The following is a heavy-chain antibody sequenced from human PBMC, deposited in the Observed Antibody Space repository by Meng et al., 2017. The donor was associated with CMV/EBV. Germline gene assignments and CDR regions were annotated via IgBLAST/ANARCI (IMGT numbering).Heavy chain of an antibody. CDR1: GGSISISGYY. CDR2: INSSGST. Sequence: QPQLQQSGPGLGKTSATLSLTCSVTGGSISISGYYWGWIRQPPGQGLEWIGCINSSGSTYNNPSLKSRVTITVDTSTIQFSLKLSSMTAADTAVYYCARGVVTMIVVYDPWGQGTLVTVSS. J-gene: IGHJ5*02. D-gene: IGHD3-22*01. CDR3: ARGVVTMIVVYDP. V-gene: IGHV4-39*07.